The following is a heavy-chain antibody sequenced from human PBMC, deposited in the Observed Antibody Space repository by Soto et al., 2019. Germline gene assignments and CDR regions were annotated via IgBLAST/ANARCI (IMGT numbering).Heavy chain of an antibody. CDR1: GFTFSSYG. D-gene: IGHD3-10*01. CDR2: ISYDGSNK. CDR3: AKDLWFGEKWVYYYYYGMDV. Sequence: GGSLRLSCAASGFTFSSYGMHWVRPAPGKGLEWVAVISYDGSNKYYADSVKGRFTISRDNSKNTLYLQMNSLRAEDTAVYYCAKDLWFGEKWVYYYYYGMDVWGQGTTVTVSS. V-gene: IGHV3-30*18. J-gene: IGHJ6*02.